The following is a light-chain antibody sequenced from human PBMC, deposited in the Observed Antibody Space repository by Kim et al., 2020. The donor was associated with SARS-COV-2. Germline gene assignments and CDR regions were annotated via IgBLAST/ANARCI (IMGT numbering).Light chain of an antibody. CDR1: RRVGTY. CDR3: PQANTLPPT. CDR2: DAS. J-gene: IGKJ4*01. V-gene: IGKV1-12*01. Sequence: IQMTQSPSSVSASVGDRVTISCRASRRVGTYLIWYQQSPGKVPKLLIHDASHLQGGVPSRFSGSGSGTDFTLTINNLQPEDSAVYYCPQANTLPPTFGGGTKVDIK.